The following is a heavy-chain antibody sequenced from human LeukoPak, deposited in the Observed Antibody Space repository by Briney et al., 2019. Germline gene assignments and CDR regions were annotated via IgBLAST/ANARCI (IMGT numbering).Heavy chain of an antibody. V-gene: IGHV4-59*08. D-gene: IGHD3-22*01. Sequence: SETLSLTCTVSGGSISSYYWSWIRQPPGKGLEWIGYIYYSGSTNYNPSLKSRVTISVDTSKNQFSLKLSSVTAADTAVYYCARAQDFSDSSGPNYLDFWGQGTLVTVSS. CDR1: GGSISSYY. J-gene: IGHJ4*02. CDR3: ARAQDFSDSSGPNYLDF. CDR2: IYYSGST.